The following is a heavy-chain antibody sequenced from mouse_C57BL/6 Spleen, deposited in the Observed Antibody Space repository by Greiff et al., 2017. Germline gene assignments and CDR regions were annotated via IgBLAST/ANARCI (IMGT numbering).Heavy chain of an antibody. J-gene: IGHJ3*01. D-gene: IGHD2-3*01. CDR1: GYAFSSYW. Sequence: VQLQQSGAELVKPGASVKISCKASGYAFSSYWMNWVKQRPGKGLEWIGQIYPGDGDTNYNGKFKGKATLTADKSSSTAYMQLSSLTSEDSAVYFGAREAIYDGYLAWFAYWGQGTLVTVSA. V-gene: IGHV1-80*01. CDR3: AREAIYDGYLAWFAY. CDR2: IYPGDGDT.